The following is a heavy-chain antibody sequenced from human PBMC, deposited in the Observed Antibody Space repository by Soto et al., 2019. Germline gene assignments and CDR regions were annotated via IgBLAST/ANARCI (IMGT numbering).Heavy chain of an antibody. CDR2: IWYDGSNK. CDR1: GFTFSSYG. Sequence: GGSLRLSCAASGFTFSSYGMHWVRQAPGKGLEWVAVIWYDGSNKYYADSVKGRFTISRDNSKNTLYLQMNSLRAEDTAVYYCARDGLWELPKIKFYYYYGMDVWGQGTTVTVSS. D-gene: IGHD1-26*01. J-gene: IGHJ6*02. CDR3: ARDGLWELPKIKFYYYYGMDV. V-gene: IGHV3-33*01.